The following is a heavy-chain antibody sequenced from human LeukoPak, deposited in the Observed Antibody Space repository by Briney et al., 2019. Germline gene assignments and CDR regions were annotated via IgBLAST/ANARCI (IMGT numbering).Heavy chain of an antibody. D-gene: IGHD2-2*01. Sequence: PSETLSLTCAVYGGSFSGYYWSWIRQPPGKGLEWIGEINHSGSTNYNPSLKSRVTISVDTSKNQFSLKLSSVTAADTAVYYCARGVVPAAIYPYFDYWGQGTLVTVSS. CDR1: GGSFSGYY. J-gene: IGHJ4*02. V-gene: IGHV4-34*01. CDR3: ARGVVPAAIYPYFDY. CDR2: INHSGST.